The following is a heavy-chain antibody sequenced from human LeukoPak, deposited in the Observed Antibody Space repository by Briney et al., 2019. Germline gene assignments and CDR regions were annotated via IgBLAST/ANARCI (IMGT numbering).Heavy chain of an antibody. CDR2: IYYDGSNI. J-gene: IGHJ4*02. Sequence: GGSLTLSCAASEFTFTTYSMHWVRQAPGKGLEWVAFIYYDGSNIYYADYVKGRFTISRDISKNTLYLQMDSLRAEDTAIYYCARDWKTNSFDYWGQGTLVTVSS. CDR3: ARDWKTNSFDY. D-gene: IGHD1-1*01. V-gene: IGHV3-33*01. CDR1: EFTFTTYS.